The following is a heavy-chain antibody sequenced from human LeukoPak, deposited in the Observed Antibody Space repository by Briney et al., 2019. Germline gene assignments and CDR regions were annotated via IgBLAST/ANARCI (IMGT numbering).Heavy chain of an antibody. J-gene: IGHJ4*02. CDR1: GGSFSGYY. D-gene: IGHD6-19*01. Sequence: NPSETLSLTCAVYGGSFSGYYWSWIRQPPGKGLEWIGEINHSGSTNYNPSLKSRVTMSVDTSKNQFSLKLSSVTAADTAVYYCARDGSGWRFDYWGQGTLVTVSS. CDR2: INHSGST. CDR3: ARDGSGWRFDY. V-gene: IGHV4-34*01.